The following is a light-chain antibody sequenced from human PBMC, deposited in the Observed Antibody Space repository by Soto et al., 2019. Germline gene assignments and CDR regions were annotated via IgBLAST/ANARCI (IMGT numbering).Light chain of an antibody. Sequence: QSALTQPSSASGTPGQRVTISCSGSGSNIGSNYVHWYQQLPGMAPRVLIYNDDQRPSGVFDRFSGSKSGTSASLAITGLRSEDEADYYCAAWDGSLTAWVFGGGTKLTVL. CDR3: AAWDGSLTAWV. CDR1: GSNIGSNY. J-gene: IGLJ3*02. CDR2: NDD. V-gene: IGLV1-47*01.